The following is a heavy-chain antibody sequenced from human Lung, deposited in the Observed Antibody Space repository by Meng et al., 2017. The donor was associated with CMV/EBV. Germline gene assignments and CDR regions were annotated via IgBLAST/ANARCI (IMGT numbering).Heavy chain of an antibody. J-gene: IGHJ4*02. V-gene: IGHV1-2*02. Sequence: QVQLVQFGAEMKKPGASVKVSCTTSGFTFSDYYIHWVRQAPGQGLEWMGWVNSNNDATNYARKFQGRVSMTRDTSISTAHMELSRLMSDDTAVYYCERSSGWSLFDYWGQGTLVTVSS. CDR2: VNSNNDAT. CDR3: ERSSGWSLFDY. D-gene: IGHD6-19*01. CDR1: GFTFSDYY.